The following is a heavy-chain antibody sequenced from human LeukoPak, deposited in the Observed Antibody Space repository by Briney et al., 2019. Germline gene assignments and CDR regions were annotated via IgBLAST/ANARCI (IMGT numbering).Heavy chain of an antibody. V-gene: IGHV4-31*03. CDR1: GDSISSRGYY. J-gene: IGHJ6*03. CDR2: IYHSGTS. CDR3: ARGHGTAGVNYYYYYMDV. D-gene: IGHD2-8*02. Sequence: SETLSLTCSVSGDSISSRGYYWSWIRQHPGKGLEWIGYIYHSGTSYYNPSLKSRVTISVDTSKNQFSLKLSSVTAADTAVYYCARGHGTAGVNYYYYYMDVWGKGTTVTVSS.